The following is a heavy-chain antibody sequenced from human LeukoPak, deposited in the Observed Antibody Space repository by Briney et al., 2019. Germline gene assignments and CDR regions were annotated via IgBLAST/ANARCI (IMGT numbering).Heavy chain of an antibody. D-gene: IGHD2-2*01. CDR3: ARIWSLSDVVLSLSTISQRGWFDP. Sequence: ASVKVSCKASGYTFTSYGISWVRQVPGQGLEWMGWISAYNGNTNYAQKLQGRVTMTTDTSTSTAYMELRSLRSDDTAVYYCARIWSLSDVVLSLSTISQRGWFDPWGQGTLVTVSS. V-gene: IGHV1-18*01. J-gene: IGHJ5*02. CDR1: GYTFTSYG. CDR2: ISAYNGNT.